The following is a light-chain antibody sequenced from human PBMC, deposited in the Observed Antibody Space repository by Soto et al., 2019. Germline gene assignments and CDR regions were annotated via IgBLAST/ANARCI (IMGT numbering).Light chain of an antibody. CDR1: SSNIGAGYD. J-gene: IGLJ3*02. V-gene: IGLV1-40*01. CDR3: QSYDSSLSAWV. CDR2: GDN. Sequence: SVLTQPPSVSGAPGQRVTISCTGSSSNIGAGYDVHWYQQLPGTAPKLLIYGDNNRPSGVPDRFSGSKSGTSASLAITGLQAEDEADYYCQSYDSSLSAWVFGGGTKRTVL.